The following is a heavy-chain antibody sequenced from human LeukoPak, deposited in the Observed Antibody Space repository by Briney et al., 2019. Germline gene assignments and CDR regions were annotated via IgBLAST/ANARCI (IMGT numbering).Heavy chain of an antibody. CDR2: IHHSGRT. CDR3: ARGPYSYDSSGAFDI. J-gene: IGHJ3*02. Sequence: SETLSLTCSVSGTSITTDYYWGWIRQPPGKGLEWIASIHHSGRTTDNSSLKSRVTISIDTSRSQLSLKLNSVTAADTAVYFCARGPYSYDSSGAFDIWGQGTMVTVSS. D-gene: IGHD3-22*01. CDR1: GTSITTDYY. V-gene: IGHV4-38-2*02.